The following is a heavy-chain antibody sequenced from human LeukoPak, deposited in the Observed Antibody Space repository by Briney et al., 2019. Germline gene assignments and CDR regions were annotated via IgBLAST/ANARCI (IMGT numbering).Heavy chain of an antibody. Sequence: PGGSLRLSCAASGFTFSSYSMNWVRQAPGKGLEWVSSISSSSSYIYYADSVKGRFTISGDNAKNSLYLQMNSLRAEDTAVYYCARDLRALDAFDIWGQGTMVTVSS. CDR2: ISSSSSYI. CDR1: GFTFSSYS. J-gene: IGHJ3*02. V-gene: IGHV3-21*01. CDR3: ARDLRALDAFDI.